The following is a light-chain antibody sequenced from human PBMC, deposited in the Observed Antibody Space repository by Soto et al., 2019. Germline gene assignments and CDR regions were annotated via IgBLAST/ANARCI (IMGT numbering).Light chain of an antibody. CDR3: QLANSFPYT. J-gene: IGKJ2*01. Sequence: DIQMTQSPSSVSASVGDRVNITCRASQGIGSWLAWYQQKPGKAPKLLIYAASTLQGAVPSRFSGSGSGTDFTLTISSLHPEDFATYYCQLANSFPYTFGQGTKLEIK. CDR2: AAS. CDR1: QGIGSW. V-gene: IGKV1D-12*01.